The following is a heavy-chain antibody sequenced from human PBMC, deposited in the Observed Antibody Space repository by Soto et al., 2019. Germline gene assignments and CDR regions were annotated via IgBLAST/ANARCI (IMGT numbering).Heavy chain of an antibody. CDR2: ISHDGSNK. CDR1: GFTFSSYA. Sequence: GGSLRLSCAASGFTFSSYAMHWVRQAPGKGLEWVAVISHDGSNKYSADSVKGRFTISRDNSKNTLYLQMNSLRAEDTAVYYCARDRVGGYSTSSVCVYWGQGTLVTVSS. J-gene: IGHJ4*02. V-gene: IGHV3-30-3*01. CDR3: ARDRVGGYSTSSVCVY. D-gene: IGHD6-6*01.